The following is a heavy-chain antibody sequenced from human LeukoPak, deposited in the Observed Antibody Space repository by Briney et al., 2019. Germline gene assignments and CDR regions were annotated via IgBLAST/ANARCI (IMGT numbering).Heavy chain of an antibody. CDR3: ARVRDCSGGSCYHFDY. CDR2: ISYDGSNK. V-gene: IGHV3-30-3*01. CDR1: GFTFSSYA. Sequence: GGSLRLSCAASGFTFSSYAMQWVRQAPGKGLEWVAVISYDGSNKYYAYSVKGRFTISRDNSKNTLYLQMNSLRAEDTAVYYCARVRDCSGGSCYHFDYWGQGTLVTVSS. J-gene: IGHJ4*02. D-gene: IGHD2-15*01.